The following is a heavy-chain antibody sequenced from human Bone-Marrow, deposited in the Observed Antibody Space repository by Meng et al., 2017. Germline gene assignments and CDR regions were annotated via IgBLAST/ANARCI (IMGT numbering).Heavy chain of an antibody. CDR1: GFTFSSYE. CDR2: ISSSGSTI. D-gene: IGHD6-19*01. J-gene: IGHJ3*02. CDR3: ARDFGAYSSGWYTAHAFDI. V-gene: IGHV3-48*03. Sequence: GESLKISCAASGFTFSSYEMNWVRQAPGKGLEWVSYISSSGSTIYYADSVKGRFTISRDNAKNSLHLQMNSLRAEDTAVYYCARDFGAYSSGWYTAHAFDIWGQGTMVTVSS.